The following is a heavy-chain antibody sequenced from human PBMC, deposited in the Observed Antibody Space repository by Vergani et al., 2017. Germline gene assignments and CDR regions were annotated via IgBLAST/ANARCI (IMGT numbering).Heavy chain of an antibody. CDR1: GDSLRGHY. D-gene: IGHD2-15*01. V-gene: IGHV4-34*02. CDR3: TRHWAVVAANNWFDP. J-gene: IGHJ5*02. CDR2: IYYSGST. Sequence: QVQLRQWGAGLVKPSETLSLTCGIYGDSLRGHYWGWIRQTPGKGLEWIGSIYYSGSTYYNPSLESRVTMSVDTSKSQFSLKLSSVTAADTAVYYCTRHWAVVAANNWFDPWGQGTLVTVSS.